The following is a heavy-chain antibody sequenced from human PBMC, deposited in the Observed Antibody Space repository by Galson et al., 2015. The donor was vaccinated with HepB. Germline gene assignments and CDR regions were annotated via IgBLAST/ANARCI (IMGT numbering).Heavy chain of an antibody. CDR2: ISWNGGDI. CDR3: AKDRGLRDYDSLDY. D-gene: IGHD3-22*01. Sequence: SLRLSCATSGFSFDDYAMHWVRQAPGKGLEWVSSISWNGGDITFAGSVKGRWPISRDNAQNSVFLQMNSLRDEDTAFYYCAKDRGLRDYDSLDYWGQGTLVTVSS. CDR1: GFSFDDYA. J-gene: IGHJ4*02. V-gene: IGHV3-9*01.